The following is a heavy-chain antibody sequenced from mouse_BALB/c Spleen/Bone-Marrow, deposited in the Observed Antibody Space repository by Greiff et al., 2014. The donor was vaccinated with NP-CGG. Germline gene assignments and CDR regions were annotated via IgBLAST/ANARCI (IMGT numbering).Heavy chain of an antibody. Sequence: EVQLQQSGPELVKPGASMKISCKASGYSFTGYTIKWVKQSHGKNLEWIGLINPYNGGTSYNQKFKDKATLTVDKSSSTAYMEPVCLTSEGSAVYYCARYRDDCCYGDYWGQGSTLTVSS. CDR1: GYSFTGYT. CDR3: ARYRDDCCYGDY. CDR2: INPYNGGT. V-gene: IGHV1S135*01. J-gene: IGHJ2*01. D-gene: IGHD1-1*01.